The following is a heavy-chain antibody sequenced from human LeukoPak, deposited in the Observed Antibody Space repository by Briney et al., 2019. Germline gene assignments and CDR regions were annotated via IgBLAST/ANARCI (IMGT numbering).Heavy chain of an antibody. J-gene: IGHJ4*02. CDR3: ANYGDYQYFDY. D-gene: IGHD4-17*01. CDR1: GFTFINYG. V-gene: IGHV3-30*18. Sequence: RGSLRLSCAASGFTFINYGMHWVRQAPGKGLEWVAVISYDATNKYYADSVKGRFTISRDNSKNTLYLQMNSLKTDDTAVYYCANYGDYQYFDYWGQGTPVTVSS. CDR2: ISYDATNK.